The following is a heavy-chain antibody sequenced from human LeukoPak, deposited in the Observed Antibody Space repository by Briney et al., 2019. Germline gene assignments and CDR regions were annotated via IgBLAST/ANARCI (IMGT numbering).Heavy chain of an antibody. J-gene: IGHJ4*02. D-gene: IGHD1-26*01. CDR2: IRYDESKK. CDR1: GSTFSSYS. CDR3: AKSHLPNAYSGTYYCDY. Sequence: GGSLRLSCAASGSTFSSYSMNWVRQAPGKGLEWVAFIRYDESKKFYGDSVKGRFTISRDNSKNTLYLQMNSLRTEDTAVYYCAKSHLPNAYSGTYYCDYWGQGTLVTVSS. V-gene: IGHV3-30*02.